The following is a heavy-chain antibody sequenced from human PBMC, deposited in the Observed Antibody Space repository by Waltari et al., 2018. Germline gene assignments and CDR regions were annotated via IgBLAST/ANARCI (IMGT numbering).Heavy chain of an antibody. Sequence: QVQLVESGGGVVQPGRSLRLSCAASGFTFSSYGMHWVRQAPGKGLEWVAVIWYDGSNKYYADSVKGRFTISRDNAKNSLYLQMNSLRAEDTAVYYCARDEITMVQGVVDVWGQGTTVTVSS. D-gene: IGHD3-10*01. J-gene: IGHJ6*02. V-gene: IGHV3-33*01. CDR1: GFTFSSYG. CDR3: ARDEITMVQGVVDV. CDR2: IWYDGSNK.